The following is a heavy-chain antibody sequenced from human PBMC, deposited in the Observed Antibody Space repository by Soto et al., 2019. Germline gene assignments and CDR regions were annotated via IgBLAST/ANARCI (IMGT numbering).Heavy chain of an antibody. CDR2: IKSKTDGGTT. CDR3: TTATRRGY. J-gene: IGHJ4*02. Sequence: PGGSLRLSCAASGFTFSNAWMSWVRQAPGKGLEWVGCIKSKTDGGTTDYAAPVKGRFTISRDDSKNTLYLQMNSLKTEDTAVYYCTTATRRGYWGQGTLVTVSS. CDR1: GFTFSNAW. D-gene: IGHD3-10*01. V-gene: IGHV3-15*01.